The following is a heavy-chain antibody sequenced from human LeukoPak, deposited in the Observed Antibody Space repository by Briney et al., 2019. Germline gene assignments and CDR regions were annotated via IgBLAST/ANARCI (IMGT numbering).Heavy chain of an antibody. Sequence: GRSLRLSCAASGFTFSSNGMHWVRQAPGKGLEWVAVIWYDGNNKYYADSVKGRFTISRDNSKNTLYLQMNSLRAEDTAVYYCAKDSEIAAAGSYWYFDLWGRGTLVTVSS. V-gene: IGHV3-33*06. CDR3: AKDSEIAAAGSYWYFDL. CDR1: GFTFSSNG. J-gene: IGHJ2*01. CDR2: IWYDGNNK. D-gene: IGHD6-13*01.